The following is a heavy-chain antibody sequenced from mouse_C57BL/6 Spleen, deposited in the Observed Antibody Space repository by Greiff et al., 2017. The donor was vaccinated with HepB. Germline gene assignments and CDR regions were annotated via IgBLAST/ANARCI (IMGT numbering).Heavy chain of an antibody. CDR3: ARGSHYSGSSYDY. J-gene: IGHJ2*01. Sequence: DVKLVESEEGLVQPGSSMKLSCTASGFTFSDYYMAWVRQVPEKGLEWVANINYDGSSTYYLDSLKSRFIISRDNAKNILYLQMSSLKSEDTATYYCARGSHYSGSSYDYWGQGTTLTVSS. CDR1: GFTFSDYY. D-gene: IGHD1-1*01. CDR2: INYDGSST. V-gene: IGHV5-16*01.